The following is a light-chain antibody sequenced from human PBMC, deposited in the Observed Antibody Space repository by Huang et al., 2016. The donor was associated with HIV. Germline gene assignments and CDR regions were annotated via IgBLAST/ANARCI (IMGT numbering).Light chain of an antibody. CDR2: GAP. CDR1: QNIIKF. J-gene: IGKJ4*01. V-gene: IGKV1-39*01. Sequence: QMAQSPPSLSASVGDRVTISCRASQNIIKFLNWYQQKPGKAPKVLIYGAPSLHTEVPSRFSGSGSGTDFNLTISNVQPEDVGIYYCQQSYSSPRTSFGGGT. CDR3: QQSYSSPRTS.